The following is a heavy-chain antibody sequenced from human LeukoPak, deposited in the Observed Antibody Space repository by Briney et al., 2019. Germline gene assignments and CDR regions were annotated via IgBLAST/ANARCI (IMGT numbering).Heavy chain of an antibody. J-gene: IGHJ6*02. V-gene: IGHV1-18*01. D-gene: IGHD3-16*01. CDR2: ISAYNGNT. Sequence: ASVNLSCKASGYTFISYGISWVRQAPGQGLEWMGWISAYNGNTNYAQKLQGRVTMTTDTSTSTAYMELRSLRSDDTAVYYCARDYVFYYYYDGMDVWGQGTTVTVSS. CDR3: ARDYVFYYYYDGMDV. CDR1: GYTFISYG.